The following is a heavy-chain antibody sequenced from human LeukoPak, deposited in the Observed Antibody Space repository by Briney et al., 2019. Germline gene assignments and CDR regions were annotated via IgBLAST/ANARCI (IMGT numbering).Heavy chain of an antibody. CDR1: GFTFSSYS. Sequence: PGGSLRLSCAASGFTFSSYSMNWVRQAPGKGLEWVSYISSSSSTIYYADSVKGRFTISRDNAKNSLYLQMNSLRAEDTAVYYCATPGIAAAGKFDYWGQGTLVTVSS. V-gene: IGHV3-48*01. J-gene: IGHJ4*02. CDR2: ISSSSSTI. D-gene: IGHD6-13*01. CDR3: ATPGIAAAGKFDY.